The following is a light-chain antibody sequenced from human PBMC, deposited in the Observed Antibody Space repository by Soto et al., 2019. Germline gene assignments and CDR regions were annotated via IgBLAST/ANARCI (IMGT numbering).Light chain of an antibody. CDR3: QQRSNWPPWT. CDR1: QTVSGNY. J-gene: IGKJ1*01. CDR2: SAS. Sequence: EIVLPQSPGTLSLSPGERATLSCRASQTVSGNYLAWYHQKPGQAPRLLIHSASTRAPGIPDRFSASGAGTDFTLTISRLEPEDSAVYYCQQRSNWPPWTFGQGTKVDI. V-gene: IGKV3D-20*02.